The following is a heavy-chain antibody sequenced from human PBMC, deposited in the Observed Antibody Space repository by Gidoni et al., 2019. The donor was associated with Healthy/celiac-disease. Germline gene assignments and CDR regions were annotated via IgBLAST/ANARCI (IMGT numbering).Heavy chain of an antibody. D-gene: IGHD2-15*01. Sequence: QVQLVESGGGLVKPGGSLRLSCAASGFTFSDYYMSWIRQAPGKGLEWVSYISSSSSYTNYADSVKGRFTISRDNAKNSLYLQMNSLRAEDTAVYYCARSPLGGRLPDYWGQGTLVTVSS. CDR1: GFTFSDYY. CDR2: ISSSSSYT. J-gene: IGHJ4*02. CDR3: ARSPLGGRLPDY. V-gene: IGHV3-11*06.